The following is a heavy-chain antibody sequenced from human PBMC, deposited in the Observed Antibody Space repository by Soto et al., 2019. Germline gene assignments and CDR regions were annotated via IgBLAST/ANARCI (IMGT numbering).Heavy chain of an antibody. D-gene: IGHD1-26*01. V-gene: IGHV4-59*01. Sequence: SETLSLTCTVSGCSISSYYWSWIRQPPGKGLEWIGYIYYSGSTNYNPSLKSRVTISVDTSKNQFSLKLSSVTAADTAVYYCARGSGGWFDPWGQGTLVTVSS. CDR3: ARGSGGWFDP. CDR1: GCSISSYY. J-gene: IGHJ5*02. CDR2: IYYSGST.